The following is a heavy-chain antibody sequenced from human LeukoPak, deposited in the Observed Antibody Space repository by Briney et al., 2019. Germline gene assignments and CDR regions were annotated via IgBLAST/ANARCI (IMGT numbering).Heavy chain of an antibody. Sequence: PSETLSLTCTVSGGSISSYYWSWIRQPPGKGLEWIGYIYYSGSTNYKPSVKSRVTISVDTSKNQFSLKLSSVTAADTAVYYCARGGYYGSGNDFRFDPWGQGTLVTASS. J-gene: IGHJ5*02. V-gene: IGHV4-59*13. D-gene: IGHD3-10*01. CDR1: GGSISSYY. CDR2: IYYSGST. CDR3: ARGGYYGSGNDFRFDP.